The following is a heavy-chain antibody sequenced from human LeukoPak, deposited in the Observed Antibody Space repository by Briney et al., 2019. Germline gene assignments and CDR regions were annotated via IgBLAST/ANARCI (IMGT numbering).Heavy chain of an antibody. CDR1: GFTFSSYA. CDR2: ISSNGGST. D-gene: IGHD3-22*01. Sequence: GGSLRLSCAASGFTFSSYAMHWVRQAPGKGLEYVSCISSNGGSTYYADSVKGRFIISRDNSKNTLYLQLGSVRAEDMAVYHCARTDYFDSSGYHDDFDYWGQGSLVTVSS. CDR3: ARTDYFDSSGYHDDFDY. J-gene: IGHJ4*02. V-gene: IGHV3-64*02.